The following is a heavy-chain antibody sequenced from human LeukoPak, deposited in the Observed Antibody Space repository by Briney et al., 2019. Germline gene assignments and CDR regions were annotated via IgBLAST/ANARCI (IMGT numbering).Heavy chain of an antibody. CDR2: ISSSSSFI. D-gene: IGHD1-26*01. CDR3: ASYGSGSRDY. J-gene: IGHJ4*02. CDR1: GFTFSSYS. V-gene: IGHV3-21*01. Sequence: GGSLRLSCAASGFTFSSYSMNRVRQAPGKGLEWVSFISSSSSFIYYADSVKGRFTISRDNAKNSLYLQMNSLRAEDTAVYYCASYGSGSRDYWGQGTLVTVSS.